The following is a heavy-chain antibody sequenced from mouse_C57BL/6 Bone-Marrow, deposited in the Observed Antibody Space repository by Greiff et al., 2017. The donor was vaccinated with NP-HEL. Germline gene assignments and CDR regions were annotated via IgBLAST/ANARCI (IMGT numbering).Heavy chain of an antibody. D-gene: IGHD2-3*01. CDR3: ASEDGYPFAY. V-gene: IGHV2-6*01. Sequence: QVTLKVSGPGLVAPSQSLSITCTVSGFSLTSYGLDWVRQSPGKGLEWMGVIWGVGSTNYNAALKSRLSTSSDNSKSQVFLKMNSLQTDDTAMYYCASEDGYPFAYWGQGTLVTVSA. CDR2: IWGVGST. CDR1: GFSLTSYG. J-gene: IGHJ3*01.